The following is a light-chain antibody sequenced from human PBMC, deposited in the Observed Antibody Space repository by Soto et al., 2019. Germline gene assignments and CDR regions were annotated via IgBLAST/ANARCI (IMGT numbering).Light chain of an antibody. CDR1: VLAKKY. CDR3: YSAADNTVV. CDR2: KDS. V-gene: IGLV3-27*01. J-gene: IGLJ2*01. Sequence: SSELTQPSSVSVSPGQTARITCSGDVLAKKYGRWFQQKPGQAPVVVIYKDSERPSGIPERFSGSSSGTTVTLTISGAQVEDEADYYCYSAADNTVVFGGGTKLTVL.